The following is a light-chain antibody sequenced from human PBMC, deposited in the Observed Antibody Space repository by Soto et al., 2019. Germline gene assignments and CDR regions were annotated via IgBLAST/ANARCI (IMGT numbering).Light chain of an antibody. CDR3: SSYAGSNILYV. CDR2: GVN. V-gene: IGLV2-8*01. Sequence: QSALTQPPSASGSPGQSVTSSCTGTSSDVGGYNYVSWYQQHPGKAPQLVIYGVNKRASGVPDRFSGSKSGNTASLTVSGLQAEDEADYYCSSYAGSNILYVFGTGTKVTVL. CDR1: SSDVGGYNY. J-gene: IGLJ1*01.